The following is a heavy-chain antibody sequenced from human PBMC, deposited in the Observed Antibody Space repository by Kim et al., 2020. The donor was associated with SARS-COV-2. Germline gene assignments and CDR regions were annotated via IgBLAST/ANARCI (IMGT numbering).Heavy chain of an antibody. V-gene: IGHV3-23*01. CDR2: ISGSGGST. CDR3: AKSPDYYDSSGYYEDAFDI. J-gene: IGHJ3*02. D-gene: IGHD3-22*01. Sequence: GGSLRLSCAASGFTFSSYAMSWVRQAPGKGLEWVSAISGSGGSTYYADSVKGRFTISRDNSKNTLYLQMNSLRAEDTAVYYCAKSPDYYDSSGYYEDAFDIWGQGTMVTVSS. CDR1: GFTFSSYA.